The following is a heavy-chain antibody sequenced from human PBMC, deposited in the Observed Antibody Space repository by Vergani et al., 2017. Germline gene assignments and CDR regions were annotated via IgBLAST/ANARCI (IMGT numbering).Heavy chain of an antibody. CDR1: GGSFTSYH. J-gene: IGHJ6*03. D-gene: IGHD4-11*01. V-gene: IGHV4-34*01. Sequence: QVQLQQWGGGLLKPSETLSLTCVVNGGSFTSYHWTWIRQSQGEVLEWVGHIDHTGRPDYNPSLKSRLTMSVDKSRNQFSLTLNSVTATDTAIYFCARVNTETNGHLYYYYYMDVWGQGTAVTVS. CDR2: IDHTGRP. CDR3: ARVNTETNGHLYYYYYMDV.